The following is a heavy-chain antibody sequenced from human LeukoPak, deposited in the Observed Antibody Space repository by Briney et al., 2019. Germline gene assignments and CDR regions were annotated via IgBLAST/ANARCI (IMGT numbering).Heavy chain of an antibody. CDR2: MNPKSGDT. Sequence: ASVKVSCKASGYSFTNYDINWVRQATGQGLEWMGWMNPKSGDTGYSQKFQGRVFITRDTSINTAYMELSSLGSDDTAVYYCASPGYYYDSSGLNYWGQGTLVTVSS. CDR1: GYSFTNYD. V-gene: IGHV1-8*03. D-gene: IGHD3-22*01. J-gene: IGHJ4*02. CDR3: ASPGYYYDSSGLNY.